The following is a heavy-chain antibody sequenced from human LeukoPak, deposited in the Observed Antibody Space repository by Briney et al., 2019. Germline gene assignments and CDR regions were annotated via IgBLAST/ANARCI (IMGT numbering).Heavy chain of an antibody. CDR2: IIPIFGTA. D-gene: IGHD3-16*02. Sequence: SVTVSCTASGGTFSSYAISWVRQAPGQGLEWMGGIIPIFGTANHAQKFQGRVTITADESTSTAYMELSSLRSEDTAVYYCARELYRGFDPWGQGTLVTVSS. CDR3: ARELYRGFDP. CDR1: GGTFSSYA. J-gene: IGHJ5*02. V-gene: IGHV1-69*13.